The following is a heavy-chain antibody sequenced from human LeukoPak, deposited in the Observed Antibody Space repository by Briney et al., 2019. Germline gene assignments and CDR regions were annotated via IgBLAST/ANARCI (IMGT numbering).Heavy chain of an antibody. CDR1: GFTFSGHW. CDR2: INQDGSEK. Sequence: GGSLRLSCTASGFTFSGHWMSWVRQAPGKGLEWVANINQDGSEKYYVDSVKGRFTISRDNAKNSLYLQMNSLRAEDTAVYYCARAGLQRHIAATLWAQGPLVTVSS. V-gene: IGHV3-7*03. D-gene: IGHD2-15*01. J-gene: IGHJ4*02. CDR3: ARAGLQRHIAATL.